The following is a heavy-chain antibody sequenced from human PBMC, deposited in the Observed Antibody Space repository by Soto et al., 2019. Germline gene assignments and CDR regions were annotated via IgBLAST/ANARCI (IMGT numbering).Heavy chain of an antibody. Sequence: ASVKVSCKASGYTFTSYGISWVRQAPGQGLEWMGWISAYNGNTNYAQKLQGRVTMTTDTSTSPAYMELRSLRSDDTAVYYCAREALRGDDAFDIWGQGTMVIVSS. CDR3: AREALRGDDAFDI. CDR1: GYTFTSYG. V-gene: IGHV1-18*01. J-gene: IGHJ3*02. D-gene: IGHD2-21*01. CDR2: ISAYNGNT.